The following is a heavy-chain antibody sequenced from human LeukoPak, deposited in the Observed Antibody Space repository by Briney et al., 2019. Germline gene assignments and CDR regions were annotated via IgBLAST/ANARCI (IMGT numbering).Heavy chain of an antibody. CDR3: ARRGRGWRFDY. V-gene: IGHV4-34*01. D-gene: IGHD6-19*01. CDR2: INHSGST. J-gene: IGHJ4*02. Sequence: PSETLSLTCAVYGGSFSGYYWSWIRQPPGKGLEWIGEINHSGSTNYNPSLKSRVTISVDTSKNQFSLKLSSVTAADTAVYYCARRGRGWRFDYWGQGTLVTVSS. CDR1: GGSFSGYY.